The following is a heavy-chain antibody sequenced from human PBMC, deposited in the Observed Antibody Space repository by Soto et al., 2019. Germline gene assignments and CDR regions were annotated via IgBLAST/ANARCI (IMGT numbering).Heavy chain of an antibody. Sequence: QVQLVESGGGVVQPGRSLRLSCAASGFTFSSYGMHWVRQAPGKGLEWVAVISYDGSNKYYADSVKGRFTISRDNSKNTLYLQMNSLRAEDTAVYYCAKDLCSDGCCYARWAFDIWGQGTMVTVSS. CDR2: ISYDGSNK. CDR1: GFTFSSYG. D-gene: IGHD2-15*01. V-gene: IGHV3-30*18. CDR3: AKDLCSDGCCYARWAFDI. J-gene: IGHJ3*02.